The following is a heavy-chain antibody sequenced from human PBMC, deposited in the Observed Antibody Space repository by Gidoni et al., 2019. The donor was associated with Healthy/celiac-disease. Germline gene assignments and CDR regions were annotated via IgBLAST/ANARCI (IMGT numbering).Heavy chain of an antibody. V-gene: IGHV3-33*01. D-gene: IGHD4-17*01. J-gene: IGHJ4*02. CDR1: CFTFSSYG. Sequence: QVQLVEPGGGVVQPCRSLRLPCPASCFTFSSYGIHWVRQAPGKGLEWVAVIWYDGSNKYYADSVKGRFTISRDNSKNTLYLQMNSLRAEDTAVYYCARDRNYGGNSIDYWGQGTLVTVSS. CDR2: IWYDGSNK. CDR3: ARDRNYGGNSIDY.